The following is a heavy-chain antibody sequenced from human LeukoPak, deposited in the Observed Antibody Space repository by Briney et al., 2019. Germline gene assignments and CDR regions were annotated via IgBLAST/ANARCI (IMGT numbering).Heavy chain of an antibody. J-gene: IGHJ4*02. Sequence: ASVKVSCKASGGTFSSYAISWVRQAPGQGLEWMGWISTYNGNTNYAQKLQGRVTMTTDTSTSTAYMELRSLRSDDTAVYYCARGSDDFWSGYYGDYWGQGTLVTVSS. V-gene: IGHV1-18*01. D-gene: IGHD3-3*01. CDR2: ISTYNGNT. CDR3: ARGSDDFWSGYYGDY. CDR1: GGTFSSYA.